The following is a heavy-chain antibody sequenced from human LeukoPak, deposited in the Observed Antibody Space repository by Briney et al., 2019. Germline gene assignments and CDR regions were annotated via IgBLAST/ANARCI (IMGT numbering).Heavy chain of an antibody. Sequence: SETLSLTCTVSGGSISSYYWSWIRQPPGKGLEWIGYIYTSGSTNYNPSLKSRVTISVDTSKNQFSLKLGSVTAADTAVYYCAGLVPASSYYYYYMDVWGKGTTVTVSS. V-gene: IGHV4-4*09. CDR2: IYTSGST. J-gene: IGHJ6*03. D-gene: IGHD2-2*01. CDR3: AGLVPASSYYYYYMDV. CDR1: GGSISSYY.